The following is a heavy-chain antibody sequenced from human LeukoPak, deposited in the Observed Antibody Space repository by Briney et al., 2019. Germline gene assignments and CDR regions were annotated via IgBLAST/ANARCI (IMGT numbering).Heavy chain of an antibody. J-gene: IGHJ5*02. CDR3: AREVEPAAMSEFFFDP. CDR2: IYHSGST. Sequence: PSGTLSLTCAVSGGSISSGNWWSWVRQPPGKGLEWIGEIYHSGSTNYNPSLKSRVTISMDKSKNQFSLKLSSVTAADTAVYYCAREVEPAAMSEFFFDPWGQGTLVSVSS. D-gene: IGHD2-2*01. V-gene: IGHV4-4*02. CDR1: GGSISSGNW.